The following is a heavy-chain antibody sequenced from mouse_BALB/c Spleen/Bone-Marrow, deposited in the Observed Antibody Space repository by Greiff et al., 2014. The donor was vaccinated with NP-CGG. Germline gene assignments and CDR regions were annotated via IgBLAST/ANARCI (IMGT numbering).Heavy chain of an antibody. D-gene: IGHD2-4*01. CDR1: GFSLTSYG. J-gene: IGHJ4*01. CDR3: ARSGLRRPAMDY. Sequence: ESGPGLVAPSQSLSITCTVSGFSLTSYGVHWVRQPPGKGLEWLGVIWAGGSTNYNSALMSRLGISKDNSKSQVFLKMNSLQIDDTAMYYCARSGLRRPAMDYWGQGTSVTVSS. V-gene: IGHV2-9*02. CDR2: IWAGGST.